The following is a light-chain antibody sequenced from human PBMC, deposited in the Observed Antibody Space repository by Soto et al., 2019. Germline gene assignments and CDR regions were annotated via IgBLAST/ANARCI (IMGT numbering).Light chain of an antibody. V-gene: IGKV3-20*01. Sequence: EIVLTQSPGTLSLSPGERATLSCRASQSVSSSYLAWYQQNPGQAPRLLIYGASSRATGIPDRFSGSGSGTDFTLTISRLETEDFAVYYCQQYGRSHTFGQGTKLEIK. CDR2: GAS. J-gene: IGKJ2*01. CDR3: QQYGRSHT. CDR1: QSVSSSY.